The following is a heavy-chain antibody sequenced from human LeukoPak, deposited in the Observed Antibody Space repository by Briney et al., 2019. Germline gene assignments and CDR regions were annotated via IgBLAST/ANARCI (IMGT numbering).Heavy chain of an antibody. D-gene: IGHD1-26*01. J-gene: IGHJ5*02. CDR1: GYTFTSYG. CDR3: ARAVSGSYSWFDP. CDR2: ISAYNGNT. Sequence: ASVKVSCKASGYTFTSYGISWVRQAPGQGLEWMGWISAYNGNTNYAQKLQGRVTMTTDTSTSTACMELRSLRSDDTAVYYCARAVSGSYSWFDPWGQGTLVTVSS. V-gene: IGHV1-18*01.